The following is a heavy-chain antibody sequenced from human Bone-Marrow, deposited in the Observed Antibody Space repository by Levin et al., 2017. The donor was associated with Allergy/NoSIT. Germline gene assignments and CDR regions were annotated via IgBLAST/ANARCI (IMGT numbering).Heavy chain of an antibody. Sequence: GGSLRLSCAASGFTFSNAWMNWVRQAPGKGLEWVGRIKSKTDGGTTDYAAPVKGRFTISRDDSKNTLYLQMNSLKTEDTAVYYCTTERRGSLWGSYSHYWGQGTLVTVSS. J-gene: IGHJ4*02. CDR1: GFTFSNAW. CDR3: TTERRGSLWGSYSHY. CDR2: IKSKTDGGTT. D-gene: IGHD3-16*01. V-gene: IGHV3-15*07.